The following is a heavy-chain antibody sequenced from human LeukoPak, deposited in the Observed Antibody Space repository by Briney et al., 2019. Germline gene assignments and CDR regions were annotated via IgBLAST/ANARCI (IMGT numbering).Heavy chain of an antibody. CDR1: GGSISSHY. CDR3: ARELGYRSGGSCYHLTYNWFDP. J-gene: IGHJ5*02. Sequence: PSETLSLTCTVSGGSISSHYWSWIRQPPGKGLEWIGYIYYSGSTNYNPSLKSRVTISVDTSKNQFSLKLSSVTAADTAVYYCARELGYRSGGSCYHLTYNWFDPWGQGTLVTVSS. D-gene: IGHD2-15*01. CDR2: IYYSGST. V-gene: IGHV4-59*11.